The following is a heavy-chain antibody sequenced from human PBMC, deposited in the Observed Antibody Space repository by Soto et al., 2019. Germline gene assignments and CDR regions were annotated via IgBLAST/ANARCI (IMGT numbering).Heavy chain of an antibody. J-gene: IGHJ4*02. Sequence: QVQLQESGPGLVKPSETLSLTCAVTGASFGTYYWSWIRQPPGKGLEWIGYIFYSGHLKYNPSLKGRLTISVDPPKNQISLRLTSVTAADTAVYYCARAGGGYRFDYWGQGTLVTVSS. CDR3: ARAGGGYRFDY. CDR1: GASFGTYY. CDR2: IFYSGHL. D-gene: IGHD1-26*01. V-gene: IGHV4-59*01.